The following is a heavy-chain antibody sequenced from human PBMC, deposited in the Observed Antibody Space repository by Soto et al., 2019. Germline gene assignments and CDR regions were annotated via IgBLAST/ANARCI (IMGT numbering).Heavy chain of an antibody. CDR1: GGTFGSYT. CDR2: IIPMFGAA. V-gene: IGHV1-69*06. Sequence: VHLVQSGAEVKKPGSSVKVSCTASGGTFGSYTVTWVRQAPGQGLEWMGEIIPMFGAASYAQKFQGRVTLTADKSTTTAHMELSSLSSDDTAVYFCARQRAMPPHFYSGMDVWGQGTTVPVSS. J-gene: IGHJ6*02. D-gene: IGHD2-2*01. CDR3: ARQRAMPPHFYSGMDV.